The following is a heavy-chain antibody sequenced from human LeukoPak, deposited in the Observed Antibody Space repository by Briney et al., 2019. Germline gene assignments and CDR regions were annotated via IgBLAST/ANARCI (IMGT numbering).Heavy chain of an antibody. V-gene: IGHV1-69*01. J-gene: IGHJ1*01. CDR3: ARGRGGGEMATTLDPFQH. CDR1: GRTFSSYA. CDR2: IIPIFGTA. Sequence: SVKVSCKASGRTFSSYAISWVRQAPGQGLEWMGGIIPIFGTANYAQKFQGRVTITADESTSTAYMELSSLRSEDTAVYYCARGRGGGEMATTLDPFQHWGQGTLVTVSS. D-gene: IGHD5-24*01.